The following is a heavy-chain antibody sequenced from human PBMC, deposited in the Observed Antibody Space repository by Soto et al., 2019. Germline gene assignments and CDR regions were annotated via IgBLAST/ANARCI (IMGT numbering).Heavy chain of an antibody. CDR3: ARGFGKLLAVDNYGMDV. CDR2: IIPIFGTA. CDR1: GGTFSSYA. J-gene: IGHJ6*02. V-gene: IGHV1-69*13. Sequence: SVKVSCKASGGTFSSYAISWVRQAPGQGLEWMGGIIPIFGTANYAQKFQGRVTITADESTSTAYMELSSLRSEDTAGYYCARGFGKLLAVDNYGMDVWGQGTTVTVSS. D-gene: IGHD3-10*01.